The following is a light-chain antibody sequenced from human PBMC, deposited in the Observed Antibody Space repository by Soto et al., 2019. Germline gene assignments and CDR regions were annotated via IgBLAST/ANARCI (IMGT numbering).Light chain of an antibody. CDR2: GAS. Sequence: EIVMTQSPATLSVSPGERATLSCRASQSVRSDLAWYQQKPGQPPRLLIYGASTRATGIPARFSGSGSGTEFTLTISSLQSEDFAVYYCQQYKNWPRTFGQGTKLEIK. J-gene: IGKJ2*01. V-gene: IGKV3D-15*01. CDR1: QSVRSD. CDR3: QQYKNWPRT.